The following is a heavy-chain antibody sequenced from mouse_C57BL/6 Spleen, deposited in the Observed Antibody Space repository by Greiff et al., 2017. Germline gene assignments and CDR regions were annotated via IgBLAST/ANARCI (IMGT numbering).Heavy chain of an antibody. J-gene: IGHJ4*01. CDR2: INPNNGGT. Sequence: EVQLQQSGPELVKPGASVKIPCKASGYTFTDYNMDWVKQSHGKSLEWIGDINPNNGGTIYNQKFKGKATLTVDKSSSTAYMELRSLTSEDTAVYDCARAGYDYDEGYYYAMDYWGQGTSVTVAA. D-gene: IGHD2-4*01. V-gene: IGHV1-18*01. CDR1: GYTFTDYN. CDR3: ARAGYDYDEGYYYAMDY.